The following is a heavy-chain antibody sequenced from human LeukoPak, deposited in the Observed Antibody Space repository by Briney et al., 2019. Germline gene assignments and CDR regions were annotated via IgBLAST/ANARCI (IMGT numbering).Heavy chain of an antibody. CDR1: GGSISSYY. D-gene: IGHD6-19*01. CDR2: IYYSGST. CDR3: ARGGGSGWYGNWFDP. Sequence: SETLSLTCTVSGGSISSYYWSWIRQPPGKGLEWIGYIYYSGSTNYTPSLKSRVTISVDTSKNQFSLKLSSVTAADTAVYYCARGGGSGWYGNWFDPWGQGTLVTVSS. V-gene: IGHV4-59*01. J-gene: IGHJ5*02.